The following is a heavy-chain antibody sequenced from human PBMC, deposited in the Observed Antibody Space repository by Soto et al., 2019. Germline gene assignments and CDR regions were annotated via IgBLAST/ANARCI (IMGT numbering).Heavy chain of an antibody. CDR1: GGTFSSYA. CDR3: ASEKEYSSLNNWFDP. D-gene: IGHD6-6*01. V-gene: IGHV1-69*06. J-gene: IGHJ5*02. CDR2: IIPIFGTA. Sequence: SVKVSCKASGGTFSSYAISWVRQAPGQGLEWMGGIIPIFGTANYAQKFQGRVTITADKSTSTAYMELSSLRSEDTAVYYCASEKEYSSLNNWFDPWGQGTLVTVSS.